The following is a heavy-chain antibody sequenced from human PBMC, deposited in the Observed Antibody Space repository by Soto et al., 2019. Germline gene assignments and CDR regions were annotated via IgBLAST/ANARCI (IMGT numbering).Heavy chain of an antibody. D-gene: IGHD6-6*01. CDR1: GGSISSSNYY. CDR2: VYYSGST. CDR3: ARQYGSSPYHFEY. Sequence: QLQLQESGPGLVKPSETLSLTCTVSGGSISSSNYYWGWIRQPPGKGLEWIGSVYYSGSTYYNPSLKSRVTIFVDTSKKQFSLKLSSVTAADTAVFYCARQYGSSPYHFEYCGQGTLVTVSS. V-gene: IGHV4-39*01. J-gene: IGHJ4*02.